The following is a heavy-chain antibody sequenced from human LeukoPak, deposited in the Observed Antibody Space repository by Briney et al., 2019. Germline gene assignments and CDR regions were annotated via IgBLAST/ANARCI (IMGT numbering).Heavy chain of an antibody. Sequence: PGGSLRLSCAASGFIVSSKYMNWVRQAPGKGLEWVSVIYSGGNTYYADSVKGRFTVSRDNSKNSLFLEMHSLRAEDTAVYYCARGQGSSGWELSYYFDYWGQGTLVTVSS. J-gene: IGHJ4*02. D-gene: IGHD6-19*01. CDR1: GFIVSSKY. CDR3: ARGQGSSGWELSYYFDY. CDR2: IYSGGNT. V-gene: IGHV3-66*01.